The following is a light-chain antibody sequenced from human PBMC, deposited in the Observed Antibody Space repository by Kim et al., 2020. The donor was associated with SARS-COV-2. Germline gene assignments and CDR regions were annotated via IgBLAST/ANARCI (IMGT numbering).Light chain of an antibody. V-gene: IGLV2-8*01. CDR2: EVS. CDR3: SSYAGSNNFV. Sequence: GQSVPISCTGTSSDVGVYNYVSWYQQHPGKAPKLMIYEVSKRPSGVPDRFSGSKSGNTASPTVSGLQAEDEADYYCSSYAGSNNFVFGTGTKVTVL. J-gene: IGLJ1*01. CDR1: SSDVGVYNY.